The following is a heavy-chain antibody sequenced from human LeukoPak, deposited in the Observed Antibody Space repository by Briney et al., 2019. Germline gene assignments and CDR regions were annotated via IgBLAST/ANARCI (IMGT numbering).Heavy chain of an antibody. J-gene: IGHJ2*01. CDR3: ARLVRDTATGYWYFDL. CDR2: IHYSGDT. V-gene: IGHV4-59*01. Sequence: PSETLSLTCIVSGDSISGYYWSWIRQPPGKGLEWIAYIHYSGDTNYNPSLKSRVTISVDTSKNQFSLKLNSVTAADTAVYYCARLVRDTATGYWYFDLWGRGTLVTVSS. CDR1: GDSISGYY. D-gene: IGHD5-18*01.